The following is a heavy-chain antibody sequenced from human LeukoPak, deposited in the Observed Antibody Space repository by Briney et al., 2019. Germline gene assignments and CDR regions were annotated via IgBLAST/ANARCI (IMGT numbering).Heavy chain of an antibody. J-gene: IGHJ4*02. D-gene: IGHD7-27*01. CDR3: AKARGKNWVLLDY. V-gene: IGHV3-30*02. Sequence: GGSLRLSCAASGFTFSSYGMHWVRQAPGKGLEWVAFIRYDGSNKYYADSVKGRFTISRDNSKNTLYLQMNSLRAEDPAVYYCAKARGKNWVLLDYWGQGTLVTVSS. CDR2: IRYDGSNK. CDR1: GFTFSSYG.